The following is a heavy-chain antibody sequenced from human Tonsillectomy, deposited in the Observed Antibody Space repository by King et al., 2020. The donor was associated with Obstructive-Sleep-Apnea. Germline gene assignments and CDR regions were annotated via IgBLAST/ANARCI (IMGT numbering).Heavy chain of an antibody. CDR2: IKSKTDGGTT. V-gene: IGHV3-15*01. D-gene: IGHD2-15*01. Sequence: VQLVESGGGLVKPGGSLRLSCAASGFTFSDAWMSWVRQAPGKGLEWVGRIKSKTDGGTTDYAAPVKGRFTISRDDSRNTLYLQMNSLKTEDTAVYYCTTDPQDMVVVVAAAEGGDYWGQGTLVTVSS. J-gene: IGHJ4*02. CDR1: GFTFSDAW. CDR3: TTDPQDMVVVVAAAEGGDY.